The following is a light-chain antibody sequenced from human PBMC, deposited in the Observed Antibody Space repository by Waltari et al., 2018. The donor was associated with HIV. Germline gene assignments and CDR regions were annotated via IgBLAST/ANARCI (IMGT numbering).Light chain of an antibody. Sequence: SDELTQVPYVSVALGQPVRIPGQGEMPKTKYVTCYQQKPGQAPLVLVYGMNHRHSGVPDRFSASSTGNSASLTITETQAEDEATYFCSSRDISGDQRVFGPGTRVGVL. CDR2: GMN. V-gene: IGLV3-19*01. J-gene: IGLJ1*01. CDR3: SSRDISGDQRV. CDR1: MPKTKY.